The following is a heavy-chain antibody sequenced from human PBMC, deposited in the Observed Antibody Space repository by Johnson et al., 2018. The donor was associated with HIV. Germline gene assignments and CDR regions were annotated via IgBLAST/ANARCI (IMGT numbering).Heavy chain of an antibody. J-gene: IGHJ3*02. V-gene: IGHV3-66*01. CDR3: ARSDVDIVATILFDI. CDR1: GFTVSNNF. CDR2: IYSGGNT. D-gene: IGHD5-12*01. Sequence: VQLVESGGGLVQPGGSLRLSCAASGFTVSNNFMNWVRQAPGKGLEWVSLIYSGGNTYYADSVRGRFTISRDNFKNTLYLQMGSLRVEDMAVYYCARSDVDIVATILFDIWGQGTMVTVSS.